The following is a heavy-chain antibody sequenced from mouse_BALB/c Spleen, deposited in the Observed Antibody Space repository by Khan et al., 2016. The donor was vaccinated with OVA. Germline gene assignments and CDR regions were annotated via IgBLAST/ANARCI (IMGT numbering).Heavy chain of an antibody. CDR3: SYSVLPYAMDY. Sequence: VRLQQSGAELVKPGASVKLSCIVSGFNIKDTYMHWVKQRPEQGLDWIGRIDTANGNTKYDPKFQGKATLTADTSSNTAYLQLSSLTSEDTAVYSCSYSVLPYAMDYWGQGTSVTVSS. CDR1: GFNIKDTY. V-gene: IGHV14-3*02. CDR2: IDTANGNT. J-gene: IGHJ4*01.